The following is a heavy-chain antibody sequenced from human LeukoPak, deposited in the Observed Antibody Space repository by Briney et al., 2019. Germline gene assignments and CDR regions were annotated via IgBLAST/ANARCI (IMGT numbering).Heavy chain of an antibody. D-gene: IGHD3-22*01. CDR2: IYYSGST. V-gene: IGHV4-59*08. Sequence: SETLSLTCTVSGGSISSYYWSWIRQPPGKGPEWIGYIYYSGSTNYNPSLKSRVTISVDTSKNQFSLKLSSVTAADTAVYYCARFYDSSGSYYFDYWGQGTLVTVSS. CDR3: ARFYDSSGSYYFDY. J-gene: IGHJ4*02. CDR1: GGSISSYY.